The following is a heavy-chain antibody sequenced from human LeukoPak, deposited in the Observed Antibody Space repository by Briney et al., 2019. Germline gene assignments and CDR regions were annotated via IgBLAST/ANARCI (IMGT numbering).Heavy chain of an antibody. V-gene: IGHV3-23*01. CDR3: AKDRGIAVAGLYDY. D-gene: IGHD6-19*01. Sequence: PGGSLRLSCAASGFTFSNFAMSWVRQTPGKGLMWVSAISGSGGSTYYADPVKGRFTISRDNSKNTLYLQMNSLRAEDTAVYYCAKDRGIAVAGLYDYWGQGTLVTVSS. CDR2: ISGSGGST. J-gene: IGHJ4*02. CDR1: GFTFSNFA.